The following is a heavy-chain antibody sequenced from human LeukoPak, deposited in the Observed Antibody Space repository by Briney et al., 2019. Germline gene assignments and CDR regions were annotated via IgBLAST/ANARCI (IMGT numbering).Heavy chain of an antibody. CDR3: ARSYTNKGDYPPY. D-gene: IGHD4-11*01. CDR2: INPDIGAT. Sequence: GASVKVSCKASGYTYTGYDIHWLRQAPGQGLEWMGWINPDIGATNYAQTFQGRVALTRDTSVSTAFMELSRLTSDDTALYYCARSYTNKGDYPPYWGQGTLVTVSS. J-gene: IGHJ4*02. CDR1: GYTYTGYD. V-gene: IGHV1-2*02.